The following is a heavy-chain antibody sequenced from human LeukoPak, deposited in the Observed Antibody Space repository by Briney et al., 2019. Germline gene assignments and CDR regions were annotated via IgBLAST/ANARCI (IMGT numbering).Heavy chain of an antibody. V-gene: IGHV1-69*04. D-gene: IGHD2-21*02. CDR2: IIPIFGIA. Sequence: SVKVPCKASGGTFSSYAISWVRQAPGQGLEWMGRIIPIFGIANYAQKFQGRVTITADKSTSTAYMELSSLRSEDTAVYYCARSSVTAIIYYYYGMDVWGQGTTVTVSS. CDR1: GGTFSSYA. J-gene: IGHJ6*02. CDR3: ARSSVTAIIYYYYGMDV.